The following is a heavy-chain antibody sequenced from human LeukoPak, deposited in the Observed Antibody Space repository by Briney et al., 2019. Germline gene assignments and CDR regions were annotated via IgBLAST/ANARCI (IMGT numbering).Heavy chain of an antibody. D-gene: IGHD4-17*01. J-gene: IGHJ4*02. Sequence: ASVKVSCKASGYTFTGYYMHWVRQAPGQGLEWMGWINPNSGGTNYAQKFQGGVTMTRGTSISTAYMELSRLRSDDTAVYYCARELATVTTLVFDYWGQGTLVTVSS. CDR2: INPNSGGT. CDR1: GYTFTGYY. V-gene: IGHV1-2*02. CDR3: ARELATVTTLVFDY.